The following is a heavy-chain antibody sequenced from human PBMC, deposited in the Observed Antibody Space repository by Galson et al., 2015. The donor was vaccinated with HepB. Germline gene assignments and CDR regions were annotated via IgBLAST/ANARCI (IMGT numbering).Heavy chain of an antibody. Sequence: SLRLSCAVSGFSFSDYGMHWVRQAPGKGLEWVAVIPYDGGNKYYAESVKGRFTISRDNLKNTLYLQMNSLRPEDTAVYYCVKDGKRFCSSTSCFNRGFDHWGQGTLVTVSS. CDR1: GFSFSDYG. D-gene: IGHD2-2*01. CDR2: IPYDGGNK. CDR3: VKDGKRFCSSTSCFNRGFDH. V-gene: IGHV3-30*18. J-gene: IGHJ4*02.